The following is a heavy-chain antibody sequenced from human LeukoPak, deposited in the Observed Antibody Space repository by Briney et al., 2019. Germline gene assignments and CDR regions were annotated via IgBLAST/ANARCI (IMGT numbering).Heavy chain of an antibody. CDR3: ARSKDIAVAGTVAFDI. CDR1: GDSVPSKSAA. J-gene: IGHJ3*02. D-gene: IGHD6-19*01. V-gene: IGHV6-1*01. CDR2: TYYRSKWSN. Sequence: SQTLSLTCAISGDSVPSKSAAWNWIRQSPSRGLEWLGRTYYRSKWSNGYAVSVKSRISINPDASKNQFSLQLNSVTPEDTAVYYCARSKDIAVAGTVAFDIWGQGAMVTVSS.